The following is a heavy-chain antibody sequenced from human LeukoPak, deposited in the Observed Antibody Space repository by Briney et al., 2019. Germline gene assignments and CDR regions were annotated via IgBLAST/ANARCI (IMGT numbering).Heavy chain of an antibody. J-gene: IGHJ3*01. CDR3: ARGGSSGWYGVGAFDV. CDR1: GYTFSDYG. Sequence: ASVKVSCKTSGYTFSDYGITWVRQAPGQGLEWIGWINPYNGNINSAQKLQGRVIMTTDTSTTTAHMELMSLTSDDTAVYYCARGGSSGWYGVGAFDVWGQGTMVIVSS. V-gene: IGHV1-18*01. CDR2: INPYNGNI. D-gene: IGHD6-19*01.